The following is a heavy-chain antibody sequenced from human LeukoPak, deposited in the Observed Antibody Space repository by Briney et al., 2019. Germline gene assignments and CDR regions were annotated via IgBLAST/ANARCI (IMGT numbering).Heavy chain of an antibody. CDR3: ARSGSASWYAPFDY. D-gene: IGHD6-13*01. CDR2: MNPNSGDT. CDR1: GYTFTSYD. Sequence: ASVKVSCKASGYTFTSYDINWVRQATGQGLEWMGWMNPNSGDTNYAQKFQGRVTMTRDTSIATAYMELSRLRSDDTAVYYCARSGSASWYAPFDYWGQGTLVTDSS. V-gene: IGHV1-2*02. J-gene: IGHJ4*02.